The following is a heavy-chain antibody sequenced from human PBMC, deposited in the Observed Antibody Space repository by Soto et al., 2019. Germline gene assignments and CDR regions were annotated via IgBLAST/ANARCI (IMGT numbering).Heavy chain of an antibody. J-gene: IGHJ5*02. CDR1: GFSLSTTGVG. V-gene: IGHV2-5*02. CDR3: AKRRHDYGLDLERANYFDP. D-gene: IGHD3-10*01. Sequence: QITLKESGPTLVRPTQTLTLTCTFSGFSLSTTGVGVGWIRQPPGKALEWLALIYWDDDKRYSPSLKNSLTITKDTSKNEVTLTMTNMDPVDTATYDCAKRRHDYGLDLERANYFDPWRQGPLVTVSS. CDR2: IYWDDDK.